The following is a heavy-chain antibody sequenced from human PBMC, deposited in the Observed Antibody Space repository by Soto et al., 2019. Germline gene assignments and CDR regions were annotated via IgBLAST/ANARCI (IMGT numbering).Heavy chain of an antibody. CDR3: ARGRATVLRYFDWFYFDY. CDR1: GYTFTSYD. D-gene: IGHD3-9*01. V-gene: IGHV1-8*01. J-gene: IGHJ4*02. Sequence: GASVKVSCKASGYTFTSYDINWVRQATGQGLEWMGWMNPNSGNTGYAQKFQGRVTMTRNTSISTAYMELSSLRSEDTAVYYCARGRATVLRYFDWFYFDYWGQGTLVTSPQ. CDR2: MNPNSGNT.